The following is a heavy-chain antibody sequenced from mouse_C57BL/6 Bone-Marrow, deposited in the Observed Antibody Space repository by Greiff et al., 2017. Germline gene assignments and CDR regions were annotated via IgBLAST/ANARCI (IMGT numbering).Heavy chain of an antibody. J-gene: IGHJ3*01. CDR1: GFTISDYG. Sequence: EVQLQESGGGLVKPGGSLKLSCAASGFTISDYGMHWVRQAPEKGLEWVAYISSGSSTIYYADTVKGRFTISRDNAKNTLFLQMTSLRSEDTAMYYCARWSPFAYWGQGTLVTVSA. V-gene: IGHV5-17*01. CDR2: ISSGSSTI. D-gene: IGHD1-1*02. CDR3: ARWSPFAY.